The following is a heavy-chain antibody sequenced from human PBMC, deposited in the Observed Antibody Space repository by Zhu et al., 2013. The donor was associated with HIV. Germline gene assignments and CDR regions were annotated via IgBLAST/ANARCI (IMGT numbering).Heavy chain of an antibody. D-gene: IGHD6-6*01. CDR3: ARDPALTTARPNYYYYMDV. Sequence: QVQLVQSGAEVKKPGASVKVSCKASGYTFTTSGISWVRQAPGQGLEWMGWISGYNGNTNYAQKLQGRVTMTTDTSTSTAYMELRSLRSDDTAVYYCARDPALTTARPNYYYYMDVWGKRDHGHRLL. CDR1: GYTFTTSG. V-gene: IGHV1-18*01. J-gene: IGHJ6*03. CDR2: ISGYNGNT.